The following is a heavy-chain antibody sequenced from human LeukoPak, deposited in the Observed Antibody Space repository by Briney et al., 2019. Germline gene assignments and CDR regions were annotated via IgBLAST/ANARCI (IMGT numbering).Heavy chain of an antibody. J-gene: IGHJ6*03. CDR1: GYTFTGYY. V-gene: IGHV1-2*02. CDR2: INPNSGGT. D-gene: IGHD3-9*01. CDR3: ATDRRPYYDILTGQDYYYMDV. Sequence: ASVKVSCKASGYTFTGYYMHWVRQAPGQGLEWMGWINPNSGGTNYAQKFQGRVTMTRDTSTDTAYMELSSLRSEDTAVYYCATDRRPYYDILTGQDYYYMDVWGKGTTVTISS.